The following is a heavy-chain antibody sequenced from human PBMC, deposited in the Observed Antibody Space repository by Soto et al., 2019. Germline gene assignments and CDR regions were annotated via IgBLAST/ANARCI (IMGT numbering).Heavy chain of an antibody. D-gene: IGHD4-17*01. CDR2: ISSSSSYI. Sequence: GGSLRLSCAASGFTFSSYSMNWVRQAPGKGLEWVSSISSSSSYIYYADSVKGRFTISRDNAKNSLYLQMNSLRAEDTAVYYCARDGDYGDYSDYYGMDVWGQGTTVTVSS. V-gene: IGHV3-21*01. CDR1: GFTFSSYS. J-gene: IGHJ6*02. CDR3: ARDGDYGDYSDYYGMDV.